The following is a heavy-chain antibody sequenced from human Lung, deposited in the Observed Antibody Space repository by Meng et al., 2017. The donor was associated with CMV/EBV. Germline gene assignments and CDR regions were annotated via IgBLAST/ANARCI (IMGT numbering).Heavy chain of an antibody. Sequence: LXCTVSGGSISSGYYYWSWIRQPPGKGLEWIGYIYYSGSTYYNPSLKSRVTISVDTSKNQFSLKLSSVTAADTAVYYCARDNIAAAGTEGYWGQGKLV. V-gene: IGHV4-30-4*08. J-gene: IGHJ4*01. CDR1: GGSISSGYYY. CDR3: ARDNIAAAGTEGY. D-gene: IGHD6-13*01. CDR2: IYYSGST.